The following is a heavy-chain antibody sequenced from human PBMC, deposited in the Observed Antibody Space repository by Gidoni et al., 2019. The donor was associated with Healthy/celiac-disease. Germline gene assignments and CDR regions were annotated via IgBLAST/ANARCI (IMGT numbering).Heavy chain of an antibody. Sequence: QVQLVQSGAEVKKPGASVKVSCTAAGYTFTCYAMHWLRQAPGQRLAWMGWINAGNGHTKSSQKFQGRVPITRDTSASTAYMVLSSLRSEDTAVYYCARDSSTFGGVIVLYYFDYWGQGTLVTVSS. CDR3: ARDSSTFGGVIVLYYFDY. D-gene: IGHD3-16*02. J-gene: IGHJ4*02. CDR1: GYTFTCYA. V-gene: IGHV1-3*01. CDR2: INAGNGHT.